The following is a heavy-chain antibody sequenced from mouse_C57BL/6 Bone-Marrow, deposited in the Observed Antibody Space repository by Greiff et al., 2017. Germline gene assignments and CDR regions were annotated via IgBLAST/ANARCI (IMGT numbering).Heavy chain of an antibody. CDR3: ARWGGSSYENAMDY. Sequence: QVQLQQPGAELVMPGASVKLSCKASGYTFTSYWMHWVKQRPGQGLEWIGEIDPSDSYTNYNQKFKGKSTLTVDKSSSTAYMQLNSLTSEDSAVYFCARWGGSSYENAMDYWGQGTSVTVSS. D-gene: IGHD1-1*01. CDR1: GYTFTSYW. J-gene: IGHJ4*01. V-gene: IGHV1-69*01. CDR2: IDPSDSYT.